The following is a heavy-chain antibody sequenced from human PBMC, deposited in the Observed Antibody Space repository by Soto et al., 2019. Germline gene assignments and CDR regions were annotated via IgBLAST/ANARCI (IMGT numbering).Heavy chain of an antibody. CDR1: GFTFSSYG. Sequence: QVQLVESGGGVVQPGRSLRLSCAASGFTFSSYGMHWVRQAPGKGLEWVAVISYDGSNKYYADSVKGRFTISRDNSKNTLYLKMKSLRAEDTAVYYCAKDKRAVVVTAPFDYWGQGTLVTVSS. CDR3: AKDKRAVVVTAPFDY. CDR2: ISYDGSNK. V-gene: IGHV3-30*18. J-gene: IGHJ4*02. D-gene: IGHD2-21*02.